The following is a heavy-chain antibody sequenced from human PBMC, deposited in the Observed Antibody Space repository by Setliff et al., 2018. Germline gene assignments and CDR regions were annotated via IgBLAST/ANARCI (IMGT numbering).Heavy chain of an antibody. V-gene: IGHV3-7*01. Sequence: GGSLRLSCAASGFTFSSYWMSWVRRAPGKGLEWVATIKQDGSEKFYVDSVKGRFTISRDNAKNSLYLQMDSLRVEDTAMYFCARDRGGGLYDYWGRGTLVTVSS. CDR1: GFTFSSYW. J-gene: IGHJ4*02. CDR3: ARDRGGGLYDY. CDR2: IKQDGSEK. D-gene: IGHD3-16*01.